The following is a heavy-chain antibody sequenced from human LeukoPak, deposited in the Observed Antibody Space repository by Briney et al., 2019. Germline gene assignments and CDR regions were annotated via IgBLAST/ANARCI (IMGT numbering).Heavy chain of an antibody. CDR2: ISYDGSNK. CDR1: GFTFSSYG. Sequence: GGSLRLSCAASGFTFSSYGMHWVRQAPGKGLEWVAVISYDGSNKYYADSVKGRFTISRDNSKNTLYLQMNSLRAEDTAVYYCAKDLTSGYFYFDYWGQGTLVTVSS. CDR3: AKDLTSGYFYFDY. D-gene: IGHD3-22*01. V-gene: IGHV3-30*18. J-gene: IGHJ4*02.